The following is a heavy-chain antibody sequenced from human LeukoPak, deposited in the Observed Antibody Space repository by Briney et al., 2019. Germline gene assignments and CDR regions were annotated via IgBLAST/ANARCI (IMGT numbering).Heavy chain of an antibody. J-gene: IGHJ4*02. Sequence: PSETLSLTCTVSGGSISGYYWSWIRQPPGKGLEWIGYIYHSGSTYYNPSLKSRVTISVDRSKNQFSLKLSSVTAADTAVYYCARGATRPHFDYWGQGTLVTVSS. V-gene: IGHV4-30-2*01. CDR2: IYHSGST. CDR1: GGSISGYY. D-gene: IGHD1-14*01. CDR3: ARGATRPHFDY.